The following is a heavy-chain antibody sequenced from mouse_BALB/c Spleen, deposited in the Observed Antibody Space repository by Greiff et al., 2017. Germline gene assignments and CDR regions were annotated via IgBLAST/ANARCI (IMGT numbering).Heavy chain of an antibody. Sequence: QVQLKQSGAELVKPGASVKLSCKASGYTFTSYYMYWVKQRPRQGLEWIGEINPSNGGTNFNEKFKSKATLTVDKSSSTAYMQLSSLTSEDSAVYYCCYGSSFDYWGQGTTLTVSS. J-gene: IGHJ2*01. CDR3: CYGSSFDY. CDR2: INPSNGGT. CDR1: GYTFTSYY. D-gene: IGHD1-1*01. V-gene: IGHV1S81*02.